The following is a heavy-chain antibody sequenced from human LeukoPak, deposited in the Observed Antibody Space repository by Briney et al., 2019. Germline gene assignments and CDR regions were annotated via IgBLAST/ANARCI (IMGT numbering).Heavy chain of an antibody. CDR3: ARQTGSGLFTLP. V-gene: IGHV4-39*01. D-gene: IGHD3/OR15-3a*01. CDR1: GGSISSSNSY. CDR2: IYYTGNT. Sequence: SETLSLTCTVSGGSISSSNSYWGWIRQPPGKGLEWIGSIYYTGNTYYNASLKSRVTISIDTSNNQISLRLISVTATDTAMYYCARQTGSGLFTLPGGQGTLVTVSS. J-gene: IGHJ4*02.